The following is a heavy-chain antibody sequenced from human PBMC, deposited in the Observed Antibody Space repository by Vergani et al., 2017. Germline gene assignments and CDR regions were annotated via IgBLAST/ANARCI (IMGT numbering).Heavy chain of an antibody. CDR3: ARDERAARHFDY. CDR1: GYNFTSYG. Sequence: QVQLVQSGSEVKTPGASVKVSCKASGYNFTSYGIGWVRQAPGQGLEWMGWISAYNGNTNYAQKLQGRVTMTTDTSTSPAYMELRSLRADDTAVYYCARDERAARHFDYWGQGTLVTVSS. V-gene: IGHV1-18*01. J-gene: IGHJ4*02. D-gene: IGHD6-6*01. CDR2: ISAYNGNT.